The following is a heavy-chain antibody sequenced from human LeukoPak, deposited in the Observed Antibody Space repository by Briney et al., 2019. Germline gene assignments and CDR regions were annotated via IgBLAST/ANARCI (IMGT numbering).Heavy chain of an antibody. J-gene: IGHJ3*02. CDR2: IYYSGST. D-gene: IGHD1-26*01. CDR3: ARPESGTYVARAFDI. Sequence: SETLSLTCTVSGGSISSSNCYWGWFRQPPGKGLECIGSIYYSGSTYYNPSLKSRVTISVDTSKNQFSLKLSSVTAADTAVYYCARPESGTYVARAFDIWGQGTMVNVSS. V-gene: IGHV4-39*01. CDR1: GGSISSSNCY.